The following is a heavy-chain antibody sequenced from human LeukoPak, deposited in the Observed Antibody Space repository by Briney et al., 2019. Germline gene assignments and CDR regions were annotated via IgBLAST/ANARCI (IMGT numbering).Heavy chain of an antibody. CDR3: AKDGLFLWVAHQG. CDR1: GFTFSSYA. D-gene: IGHD3-16*01. CDR2: ISGSGGST. V-gene: IGHV3-23*01. J-gene: IGHJ4*02. Sequence: GASLRLSCAASGFTFSSYAMSWVRQAPGKGLEWVSAISGSGGSTYYADSVKGRFTISRDNSKNTLYLQMNSLRAEDTAVYYCAKDGLFLWVAHQGWGQGTLVTVSS.